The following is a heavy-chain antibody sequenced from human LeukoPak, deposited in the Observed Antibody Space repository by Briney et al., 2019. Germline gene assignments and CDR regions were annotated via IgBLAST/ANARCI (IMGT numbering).Heavy chain of an antibody. V-gene: IGHV3-11*06. D-gene: IGHD2-15*01. CDR1: GFTFSDSY. CDR2: ISSSSSDT. Sequence: GGSLRLSCAASGFTFSDSYMSWIRQTPGKGLEWLSYISSSSSDTNYADSVKGRFTISRDNAKNSLYLQMNSLGTEDTALYYCARDRLGGNIYFDYWGQGTLVTVSS. CDR3: ARDRLGGNIYFDY. J-gene: IGHJ4*02.